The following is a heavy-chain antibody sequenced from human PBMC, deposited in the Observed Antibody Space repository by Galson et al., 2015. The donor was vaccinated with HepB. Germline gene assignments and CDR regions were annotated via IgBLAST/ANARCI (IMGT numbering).Heavy chain of an antibody. Sequence: SVKVSCKASGGTFSSYAISWVRQAPGQGLEWMGGIIPIFGTANYAQKFQGRVTITADESTSTAYMELSGLRSEDTAVYYCARSLKVAAAGIENDAFDIWGQGTMVTVSS. D-gene: IGHD6-13*01. CDR3: ARSLKVAAAGIENDAFDI. CDR2: IIPIFGTA. J-gene: IGHJ3*02. V-gene: IGHV1-69*13. CDR1: GGTFSSYA.